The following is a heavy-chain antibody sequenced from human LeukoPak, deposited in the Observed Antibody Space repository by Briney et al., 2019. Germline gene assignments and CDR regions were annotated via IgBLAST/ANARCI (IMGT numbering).Heavy chain of an antibody. CDR3: ARDPLYCSSTSFYLPFDY. J-gene: IGHJ4*02. CDR1: GYSISSGYY. D-gene: IGHD2-2*01. V-gene: IGHV4-38-2*02. Sequence: PSETLSLTCTVSGYSISSGYYWGWIRQPPGKGLEWIGSIYHSGSTYYNPSLKSRVTISVDTSKNQFSLKLSSVTAADTAVYYCARDPLYCSSTSFYLPFDYWGQGTLVTVSS. CDR2: IYHSGST.